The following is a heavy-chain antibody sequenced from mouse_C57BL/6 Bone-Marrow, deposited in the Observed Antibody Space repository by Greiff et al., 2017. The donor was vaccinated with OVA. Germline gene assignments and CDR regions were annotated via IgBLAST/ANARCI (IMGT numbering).Heavy chain of an antibody. D-gene: IGHD4-1*01. CDR3: ARSANWEGFAY. CDR1: GYAFSSYW. Sequence: VQLQESGAELVKPGASVKISCKASGYAFSSYWMNWVKQRPGKGLEWIGQIYPGDGDTNYNGKFKGKATLTADKSSSTAYMQLSSLTSEDSAVYFCARSANWEGFAYWGQGTLVTVSA. V-gene: IGHV1-80*01. CDR2: IYPGDGDT. J-gene: IGHJ3*01.